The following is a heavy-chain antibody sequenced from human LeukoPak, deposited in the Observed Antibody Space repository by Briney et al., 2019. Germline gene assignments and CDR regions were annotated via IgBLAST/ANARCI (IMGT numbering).Heavy chain of an antibody. CDR2: IYYSGST. V-gene: IGHV4-59*01. Sequence: PSETLSLTCTVSGGSISSYYWSWIRQPPGTGLEWIGYIYYSGSTNYNPSLKSRVTISVDTSKNQFSLKLSSVTAADTAVYYCASTIVRGVIMSNAFDIWGQGTMVTVSS. CDR1: GGSISSYY. D-gene: IGHD3-10*01. CDR3: ASTIVRGVIMSNAFDI. J-gene: IGHJ3*02.